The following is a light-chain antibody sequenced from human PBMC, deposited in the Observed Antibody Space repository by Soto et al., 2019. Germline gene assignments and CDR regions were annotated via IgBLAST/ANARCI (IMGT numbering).Light chain of an antibody. CDR2: DVS. V-gene: IGLV2-14*01. CDR1: SSDVGGYNY. J-gene: IGLJ1*01. CDR3: SSYTSSSTYV. Sequence: QSVLTQPASVSGSPGQSITISCTGTSSDVGGYNYVPWYQQHPGKAPKLMIYDVSNRPSGLSNRFSGSKSGNAASLTISGLQAEDEADYYCSSYTSSSTYVFGTGTKVTVL.